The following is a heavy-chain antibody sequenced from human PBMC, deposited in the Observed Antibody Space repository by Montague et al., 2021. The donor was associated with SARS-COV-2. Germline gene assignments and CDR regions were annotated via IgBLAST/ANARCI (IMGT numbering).Heavy chain of an antibody. Sequence: SETLSLTCAVSRGSFSNYYWTWIRQSPGKGLEWIGEINQGGAPXXTPSXXXRVTISLDTSKKQISLKLNSVTVADTAVFLCARGRPVQGSFRHFDSISSGALDIWAQGSLVIVSS. CDR2: INQGGAP. V-gene: IGHV4-34*01. CDR1: RGSFSNYY. D-gene: IGHD3-9*01. J-gene: IGHJ3*02. CDR3: ARGRPVQGSFRHFDSISSGALDI.